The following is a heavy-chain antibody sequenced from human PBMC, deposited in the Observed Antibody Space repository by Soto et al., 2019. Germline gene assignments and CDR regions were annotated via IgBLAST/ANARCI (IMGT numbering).Heavy chain of an antibody. CDR2: INHTGCT. CDR3: AIRIPVFRLLIPPFDP. J-gene: IGHJ5*02. Sequence: ESLTLNADCYGACVNGYYWYWVRQRAGKGLEWIGEINHTGCTHYNPSLKSRVTMSVDTSKNQFSLRLSSVTAADTTIYYFAIRIPVFRLLIPPFDPWGQGT. V-gene: IGHV4-34*01. D-gene: IGHD2-21*01. CDR1: GACVNGYY.